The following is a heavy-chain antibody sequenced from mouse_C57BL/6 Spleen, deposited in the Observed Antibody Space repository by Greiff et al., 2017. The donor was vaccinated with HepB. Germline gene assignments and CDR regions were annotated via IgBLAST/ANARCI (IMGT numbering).Heavy chain of an antibody. Sequence: VQLKQSGAELVRPGASVKLSCTASGFNIKDYYMHWVKQRPEQGLEWIGRIDPEDGDTEYAPKFKSKATLTVDKPSSTAYMQLSSLTSEDSAVYYCARKGLGNTMDYWGQGTSVTVSS. J-gene: IGHJ4*01. V-gene: IGHV14-1*01. D-gene: IGHD3-3*01. CDR1: GFNIKDYY. CDR2: IDPEDGDT. CDR3: ARKGLGNTMDY.